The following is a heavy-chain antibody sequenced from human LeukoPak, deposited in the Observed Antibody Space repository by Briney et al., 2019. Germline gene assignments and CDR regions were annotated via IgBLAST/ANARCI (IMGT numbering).Heavy chain of an antibody. V-gene: IGHV3-23*01. D-gene: IGHD3-10*01. CDR1: GFGFIFSNYA. Sequence: GGSLRLSCRASGFGFIFSNYAMRWVRQAPGKGLEWVSAISGSGGSTHYVDSVKGRFTISRDNSKNTLYLQMNSLRAEDTAVYYCARVWSFLDPTRIWFGESNYYYMDVWGKGTTVTISS. CDR3: ARVWSFLDPTRIWFGESNYYYMDV. CDR2: ISGSGGST. J-gene: IGHJ6*03.